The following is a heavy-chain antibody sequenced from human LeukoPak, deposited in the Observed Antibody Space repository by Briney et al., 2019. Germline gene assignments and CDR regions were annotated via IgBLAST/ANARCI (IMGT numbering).Heavy chain of an antibody. Sequence: GSLLLSCAASGFIFNDYSMNGVRQAPGTGLEWISYIGIDSGNTKYAGYVKGRFTISGDNAKSSLYLQMNSLRVEDTAVYYCARDHNYAFDNWGQGTLVTVSS. D-gene: IGHD4-11*01. CDR3: ARDHNYAFDN. J-gene: IGHJ4*02. V-gene: IGHV3-48*04. CDR1: GFIFNDYS. CDR2: IGIDSGNT.